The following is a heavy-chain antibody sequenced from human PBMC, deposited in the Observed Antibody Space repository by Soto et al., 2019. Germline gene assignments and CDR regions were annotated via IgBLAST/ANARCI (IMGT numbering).Heavy chain of an antibody. V-gene: IGHV3-9*01. D-gene: IGHD3-22*01. CDR3: ASGERSSGYYPLVDY. CDR2: ISWNSGSI. J-gene: IGHJ4*02. Sequence: EVQLVESGGGLVQPGRSLRLSCAASGFTFDDYAMHWVRQAPGKGLEWVSGISWNSGSIGYADSVKGRLTISRENAKKPPVLQMNSLRADDTALYCCASGERSSGYYPLVDYWGQGTLVSVSS. CDR1: GFTFDDYA.